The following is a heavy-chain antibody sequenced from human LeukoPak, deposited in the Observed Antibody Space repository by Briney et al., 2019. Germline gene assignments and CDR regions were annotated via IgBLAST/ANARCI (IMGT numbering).Heavy chain of an antibody. D-gene: IGHD3-10*01. CDR1: GGXFSSYA. Sequence: SVKVSCKASGGXFSSYAISWVRQAPGQGLKWMGGIIPIFGTANYAQKFQGRVTITADESTSTAYMELSSLRSEDTAVYYCARDLSPRTPMVRGVISDWFDPWGQGTLVTVSS. CDR3: ARDLSPRTPMVRGVISDWFDP. CDR2: IIPIFGTA. V-gene: IGHV1-69*01. J-gene: IGHJ5*02.